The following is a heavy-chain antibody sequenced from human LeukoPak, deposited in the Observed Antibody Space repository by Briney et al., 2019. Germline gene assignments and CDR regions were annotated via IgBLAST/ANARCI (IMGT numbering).Heavy chain of an antibody. CDR3: AREGVRGWYVGSEPLDY. D-gene: IGHD6-19*01. CDR1: GFTFSSYS. J-gene: IGHJ4*02. Sequence: GESLRLSRAASGFTFSSYSMNWVRQAPGKGLEWVSSISSSSSYIYYADSVKGRFTISRNNAKNSLYLQMNSLRAEDTAVYYCAREGVRGWYVGSEPLDYWGQGTLVTVSS. V-gene: IGHV3-21*01. CDR2: ISSSSSYI.